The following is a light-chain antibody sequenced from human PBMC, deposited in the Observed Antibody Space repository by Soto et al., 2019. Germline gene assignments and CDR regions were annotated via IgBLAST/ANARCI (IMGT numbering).Light chain of an antibody. Sequence: DIQMTQSPSSPSASVGDRVAMTCRASQSISSYLNWYQQKPGKAPKLLIYAASSLQSGVPSRFSGSGSGTDFTLTISSLQSEDFAVYYCQQYNNWPTWTFGQGTKVDNK. CDR3: QQYNNWPTWT. CDR2: AAS. V-gene: IGKV1-39*01. CDR1: QSISSY. J-gene: IGKJ1*01.